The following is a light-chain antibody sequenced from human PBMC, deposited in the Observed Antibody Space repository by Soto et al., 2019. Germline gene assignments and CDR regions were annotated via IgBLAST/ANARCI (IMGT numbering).Light chain of an antibody. V-gene: IGKV3D-15*01. CDR1: DSVHTT. Sequence: RVRTKAPATVSVSPGKRATLSYTASDSVHTTFAWYQQSPCQAPRVLSYDASTRVTSIPTRCIGSGSGTESTLTCSTLQSEDFAVYYCQQYNKWPLTFGGWTTVDIK. CDR3: QQYNKWPLT. CDR2: DAS. J-gene: IGKJ4*01.